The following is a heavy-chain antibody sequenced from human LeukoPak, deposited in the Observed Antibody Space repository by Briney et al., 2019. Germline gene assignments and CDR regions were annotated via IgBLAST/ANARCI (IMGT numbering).Heavy chain of an antibody. CDR2: INPNSGGT. J-gene: IGHJ4*02. CDR1: GYTFTGYY. D-gene: IGHD1-1*01. CDR3: AREANWAYYFDY. Sequence: ASVKVSCKASGYTFTGYYMHWVRRAPGQGLEWMGWINPNSGGTNYAQKFQGRVTMTRDTSISTAYMELSRLRSDDTAVYYCAREANWAYYFDYWGQGTLVTVSS. V-gene: IGHV1-2*02.